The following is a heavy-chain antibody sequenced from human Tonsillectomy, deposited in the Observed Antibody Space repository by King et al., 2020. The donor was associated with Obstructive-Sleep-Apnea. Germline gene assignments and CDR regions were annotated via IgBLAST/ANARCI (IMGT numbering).Heavy chain of an antibody. V-gene: IGHV1-8*01. J-gene: IGHJ4*02. D-gene: IGHD3-16*01. CDR2: MNPNSGNT. CDR1: GYTFTSYD. CDR3: ARGRSRYPYAYAL. Sequence: VQLVESGAEVKKPGASVKVSCKASGYTFTSYDINWVRQATGQGLEWMGWMNPNSGNTGYAQKFQGRVTMTRNTSISTAYMELSSLRYEDTALYYCARGRSRYPYAYALWGQGTQVTVSS.